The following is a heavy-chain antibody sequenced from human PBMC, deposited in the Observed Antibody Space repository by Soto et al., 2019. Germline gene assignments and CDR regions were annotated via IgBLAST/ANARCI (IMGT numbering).Heavy chain of an antibody. CDR2: ISPYTGNT. CDR1: GYIFVNYG. Sequence: QVQLVQSGDEVKKPGASVKVSCKASGYIFVNYGIAWVRQAPGQGLGWMGWISPYTGNTHSATKVQGRLTMTTDTPTSTAYRDLGSLTSDDTAVYYCVMVDNYVTPTPQDVWGQGTTVTVSS. D-gene: IGHD3-16*01. CDR3: VMVDNYVTPTPQDV. V-gene: IGHV1-18*01. J-gene: IGHJ6*02.